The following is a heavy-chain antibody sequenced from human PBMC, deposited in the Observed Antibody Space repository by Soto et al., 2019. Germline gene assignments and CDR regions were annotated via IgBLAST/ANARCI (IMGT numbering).Heavy chain of an antibody. CDR3: ARVSFLTSRFYYDSSGRPGGFDI. CDR2: ISYDGSNK. J-gene: IGHJ3*02. D-gene: IGHD3-22*01. Sequence: GGSLRLSCAASGFTFSSYAMHWVRQAPGKGLEWVAFISYDGSNKYYADSVKGRFSISRDNSEDTLYLQVNSLRAEDAAVYYCARVSFLTSRFYYDSSGRPGGFDIWGQGTMFTVSS. CDR1: GFTFSSYA. V-gene: IGHV3-30-3*01.